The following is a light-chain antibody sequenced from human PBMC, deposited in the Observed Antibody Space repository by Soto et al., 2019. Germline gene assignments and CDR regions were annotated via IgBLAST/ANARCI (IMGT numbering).Light chain of an antibody. Sequence: EIVLTQSPATLSVSAVYRSTLSCTASESVSSNVAWYQQKPGQTPRLLIYGASSGATGIPDRFSGSGSGTDFTLTISRLEPEDFAVYYCQQYGSSPPTWTFGQGTKVDIK. CDR3: QQYGSSPPTWT. J-gene: IGKJ1*01. V-gene: IGKV3-20*01. CDR1: ESVSSN. CDR2: GAS.